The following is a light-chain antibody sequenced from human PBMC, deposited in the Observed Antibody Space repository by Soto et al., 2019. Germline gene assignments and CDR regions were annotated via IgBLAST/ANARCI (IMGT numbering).Light chain of an antibody. CDR3: QQYNGYPHT. CDR1: QSISTL. J-gene: IGKJ2*01. V-gene: IGKV1-5*03. Sequence: DIQMTQSPSTLSASVGDRVTITCRASQSISTLLAWYQQKPGKAPKLLIYKASSLRNGVPSRFSGSGSGTEFTRTIYSLQPDDFASYYCQQYNGYPHTFGQGTKLEIK. CDR2: KAS.